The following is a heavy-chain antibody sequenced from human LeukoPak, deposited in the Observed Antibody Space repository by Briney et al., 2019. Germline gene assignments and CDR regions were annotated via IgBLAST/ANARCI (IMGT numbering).Heavy chain of an antibody. CDR2: INSFSSNI. D-gene: IGHD6-13*01. CDR1: GFTFSGYS. V-gene: IGHV3-21*01. J-gene: IGHJ6*02. Sequence: PGGSLRLSCAASGFTFSGYSMNWVRQAPGKGLEWVSSINSFSSNIYYADSVKGRFTISRDNAKNSLYLQMNSLRAEDTAVYYCVRESSSWYMYGMDVWGQGTTVTVSS. CDR3: VRESSSWYMYGMDV.